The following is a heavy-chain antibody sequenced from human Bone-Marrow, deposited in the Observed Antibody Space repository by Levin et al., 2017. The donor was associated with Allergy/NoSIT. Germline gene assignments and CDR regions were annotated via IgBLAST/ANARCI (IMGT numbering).Heavy chain of an antibody. J-gene: IGHJ4*02. Sequence: GGSLRLSCAASGFTFSNYGMHWVRQAPGKGLEWVAIISYDGSNEYYADSVKGRFTISRDISKNTLYLQMNSLRAEDTAVYYCAKGHYYDSSGRYSYLDSWGQGTLVTVSS. CDR2: ISYDGSNE. CDR3: AKGHYYDSSGRYSYLDS. V-gene: IGHV3-30*18. CDR1: GFTFSNYG. D-gene: IGHD3-22*01.